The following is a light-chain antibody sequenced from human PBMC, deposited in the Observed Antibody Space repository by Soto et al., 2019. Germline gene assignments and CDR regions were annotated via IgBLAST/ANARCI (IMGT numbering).Light chain of an antibody. CDR2: EVS. V-gene: IGLV2-14*01. Sequence: QSALTQPASVSGSPGQSITISCTGTSSDIGGSNYVSWYQQHPGKAPKLMIYEVSNRPSGVSNRFSGSKSGNTASLTVSGLQAEDEGYYYCSSYTRSSTVVFGGGTKVTV. CDR3: SSYTRSSTVV. J-gene: IGLJ2*01. CDR1: SSDIGGSNY.